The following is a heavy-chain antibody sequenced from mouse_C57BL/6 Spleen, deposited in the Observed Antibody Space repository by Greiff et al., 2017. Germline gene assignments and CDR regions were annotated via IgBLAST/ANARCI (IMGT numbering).Heavy chain of an antibody. CDR3: AIMITTHYAMDY. D-gene: IGHD2-4*01. CDR2: ISYDGSN. J-gene: IGHJ4*01. V-gene: IGHV3-6*01. CDR1: GYSITSGYY. Sequence: DVQLQESGPGLVKPSQSLSLTCSVTGYSITSGYYWNWIRQFPGNKLEWMGYISYDGSNNYNPSLKNRISITRDTSKNQFFLKLNSVTTEDTATYYCAIMITTHYAMDYWGQGTSVTVSS.